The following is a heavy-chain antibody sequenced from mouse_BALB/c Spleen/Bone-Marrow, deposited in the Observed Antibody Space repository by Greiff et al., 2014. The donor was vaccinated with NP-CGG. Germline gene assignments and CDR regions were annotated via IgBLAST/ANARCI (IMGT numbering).Heavy chain of an antibody. J-gene: IGHJ3*01. V-gene: IGHV1-67*01. CDR2: ISTYSGNT. Sequence: LEESGPELVRPGVSVKISCKGSGYTFTDYAMHWVKQSHAKSLEWIGVISTYSGNTNYNQKFKGKATMTVDKSSSTAYTELARLTSEDSAIYYCASPIYYGNYEGFAYWGQGTLVTVSA. D-gene: IGHD2-1*01. CDR1: GYTFTDYA. CDR3: ASPIYYGNYEGFAY.